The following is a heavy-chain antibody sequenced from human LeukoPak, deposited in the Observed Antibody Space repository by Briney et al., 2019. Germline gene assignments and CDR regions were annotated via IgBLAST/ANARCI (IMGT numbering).Heavy chain of an antibody. Sequence: SETLSLTCTVSGASISESSRSWGWIRQRPGKGLEWIGTIYSSGSSYYNPSLKCRVTLSVDKSKNQFSLNLSSVTAADTAVYYCARHSIYYDFSGYPADETPFGYWGQGTQVIVSS. CDR2: IYSSGSS. CDR1: GASISESSRS. D-gene: IGHD3-22*01. V-gene: IGHV4-39*01. J-gene: IGHJ4*02. CDR3: ARHSIYYDFSGYPADETPFGY.